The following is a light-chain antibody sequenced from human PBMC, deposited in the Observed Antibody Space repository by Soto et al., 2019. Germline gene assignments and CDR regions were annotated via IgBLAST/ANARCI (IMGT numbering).Light chain of an antibody. CDR2: GAS. CDR3: QHYLSPPVT. CDR1: PSISGTY. V-gene: IGKV3-20*01. Sequence: EVVLTQSPGTLSLSPGERATLSCRASPSISGTYLAWYQHKPGQAPRLLIYGASNRATGIPDRFRGSGSGTDFTLIITRLEPEDFGVYYCQHYLSPPVTFGGGTKVDIK. J-gene: IGKJ4*01.